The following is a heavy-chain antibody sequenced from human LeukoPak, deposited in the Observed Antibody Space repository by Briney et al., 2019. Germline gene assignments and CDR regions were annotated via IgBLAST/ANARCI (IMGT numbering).Heavy chain of an antibody. J-gene: IGHJ5*02. CDR1: GFTFSSYW. CDR2: ISGSGGST. V-gene: IGHV3-23*01. D-gene: IGHD6-19*01. CDR3: AKASIAVARAWFDP. Sequence: GGSLRLSCVGSGFTFSSYWMSWVRQAPGKGLEWVSAISGSGGSTYYADSVKGRFTISRDNSKNTLYLQMNSLRAEDTAVYYCAKASIAVARAWFDPWGQGTLVTVSS.